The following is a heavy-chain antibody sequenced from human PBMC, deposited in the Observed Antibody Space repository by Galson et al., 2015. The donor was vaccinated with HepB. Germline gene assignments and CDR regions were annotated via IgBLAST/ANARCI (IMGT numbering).Heavy chain of an antibody. CDR2: ISAYNGNT. CDR1: GYTFTSYG. V-gene: IGHV1-18*04. J-gene: IGHJ6*02. Sequence: SVKVSCKASGYTFTSYGISWVRQAPGQGLEWMGWISAYNGNTNYAQKLQGRVTMTTDTSTSTAYMELRSLRSDDTAVYYCAKTSSSADYYYYGMDVWGQGTTVTVSS. D-gene: IGHD6-6*01. CDR3: AKTSSSADYYYYGMDV.